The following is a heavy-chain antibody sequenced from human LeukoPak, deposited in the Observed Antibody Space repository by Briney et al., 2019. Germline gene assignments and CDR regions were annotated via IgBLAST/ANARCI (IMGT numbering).Heavy chain of an antibody. D-gene: IGHD4-23*01. CDR2: INTYNGNT. V-gene: IGHV1-18*01. CDR3: TREDLCGGNVYRCGGSDS. J-gene: IGHJ4*02. Sequence: ASVKVSCKASGYTFTNFAIRWVRPAPGEGLEWMGWINTYNGNTDYAQKVQDRVTMTADTSTSTAYMELRSLRSDDTAVYYCTREDLCGGNVYRCGGSDSWGQGTLVTVSS. CDR1: GYTFTNFA.